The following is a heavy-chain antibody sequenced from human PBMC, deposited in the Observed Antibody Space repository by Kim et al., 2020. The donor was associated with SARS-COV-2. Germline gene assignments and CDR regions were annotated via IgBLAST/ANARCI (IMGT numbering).Heavy chain of an antibody. J-gene: IGHJ4*02. CDR3: ARGGYYGSGSYYKAVPFDY. CDR1: GGSFSGYY. Sequence: SETLSLTCAVYGGSFSGYYWSWIRQPPGKGLEWIGEINHSGSTNYNPSLKSRVTISVDTSKNQFSLKLSSVTAADTAVYYCARGGYYGSGSYYKAVPFDYWGQGTLVTVSS. CDR2: INHSGST. V-gene: IGHV4-34*01. D-gene: IGHD3-10*01.